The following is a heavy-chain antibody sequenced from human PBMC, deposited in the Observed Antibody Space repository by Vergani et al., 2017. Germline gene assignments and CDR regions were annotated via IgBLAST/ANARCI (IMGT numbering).Heavy chain of an antibody. CDR1: GFTFSSYA. CDR2: ISSNGGST. CDR3: ARNFKGRGSGWPSFDY. V-gene: IGHV3-64*01. J-gene: IGHJ4*02. D-gene: IGHD6-19*01. Sequence: EVQLVESGGGLVQPGGSLRLSCAASGFTFSSYAMHWVRQAPGKGLEYVSAISSNGGSTYYANSVKGRFTISRDNSKNTLYLQMGSLRAEDTAVYYCARNFKGRGSGWPSFDYWGQGTLVTVSS.